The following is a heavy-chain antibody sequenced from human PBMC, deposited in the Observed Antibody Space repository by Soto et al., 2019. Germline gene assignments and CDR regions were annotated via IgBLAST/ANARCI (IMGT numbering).Heavy chain of an antibody. J-gene: IGHJ3*02. CDR1: GGSISSGDYY. V-gene: IGHV4-30-4*01. CDR3: ASMEGVATINSDDAFDI. Sequence: PSETLSLTCTVSGGSISSGDYYWGWIRQPPGKGLEWIGYIYYSGSTYYNPSLKSRVTISVDTSKNQFSLKLSSVTAADTAVYYCASMEGVATINSDDAFDIWGQGTMVTVSS. CDR2: IYYSGST. D-gene: IGHD5-12*01.